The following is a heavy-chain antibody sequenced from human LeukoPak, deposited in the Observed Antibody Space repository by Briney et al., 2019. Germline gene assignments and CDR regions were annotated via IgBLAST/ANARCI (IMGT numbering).Heavy chain of an antibody. J-gene: IGHJ4*02. V-gene: IGHV5-51*01. CDR3: ARRLGYYDSIDY. D-gene: IGHD3-22*01. CDR2: IYPGDSDT. Sequence: WXRQMPXKXLEXMGIIYPGDSDTRYSPSFQGQVTISADKSISTAYLQWSSLKASDTAMYYCARRLGYYDSIDYWGQGTLVTVSS.